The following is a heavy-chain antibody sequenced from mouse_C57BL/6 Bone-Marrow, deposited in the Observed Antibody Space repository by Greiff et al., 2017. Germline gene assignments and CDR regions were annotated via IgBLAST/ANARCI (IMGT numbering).Heavy chain of an antibody. CDR2: INPNNGGT. Sequence: EVQLQQSGPELVKPGASVKISCKASGYTFTDYYMNWVKQSHGKSLEWIGDINPNNGGTSYNQKFKGKATLTVDKSSSTAYLELRSLTSEDSAVYYCARWEIYGYYYAMDDWGKGTSVTVSS. CDR1: GYTFTDYY. D-gene: IGHD2-2*01. J-gene: IGHJ4*01. CDR3: ARWEIYGYYYAMDD. V-gene: IGHV1-26*01.